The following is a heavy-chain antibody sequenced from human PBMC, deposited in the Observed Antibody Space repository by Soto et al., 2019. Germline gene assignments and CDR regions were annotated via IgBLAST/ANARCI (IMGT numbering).Heavy chain of an antibody. Sequence: SLTCTVSLGGIGSGNKYWSWIRQPPGEGVEGIVYIFSSGTTYYNPSLKSRLTMSLDTSQNKFSLKLKSVTVVHTAVYLCTRVPSTFDFQYPMDAPGQCTTVNVSS. CDR1: LGGIGSGNKY. V-gene: IGHV4-30-4*02. CDR3: TRVPSTFDFQYPMDA. D-gene: IGHD2-2*02. J-gene: IGHJ6*02. CDR2: IFSSGTT.